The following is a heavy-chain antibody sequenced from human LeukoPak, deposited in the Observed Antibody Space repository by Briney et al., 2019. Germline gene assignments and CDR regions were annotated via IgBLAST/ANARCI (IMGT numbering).Heavy chain of an antibody. CDR1: GGSIDSYY. Sequence: SETLSLTCTASGGSIDSYYWSWIRQPPGKGLEWIGYIYYTGSTEYHPSLKSRVTISLDTSKNQFSLKLTSVTAADTAVYYCARVYQSAEYYFDYWGQGNLVSVSS. V-gene: IGHV4-59*01. D-gene: IGHD2-2*01. CDR2: IYYTGST. CDR3: ARVYQSAEYYFDY. J-gene: IGHJ4*02.